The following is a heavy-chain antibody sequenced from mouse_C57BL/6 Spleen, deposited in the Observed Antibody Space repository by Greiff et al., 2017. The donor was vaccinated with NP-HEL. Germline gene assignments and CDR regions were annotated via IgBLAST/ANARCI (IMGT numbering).Heavy chain of an antibody. Sequence: EVKLMESEGGLVQPGSSMKLSCTASGFTFSDYYMAWVRQVPEKGLEWVANINYDGSSTYYLDSLKSRFIISRDNAKNILYLQMSSLKSEDTATYYCASYGYDGGFDYWGQGTTLTVSS. V-gene: IGHV5-16*01. D-gene: IGHD2-2*01. J-gene: IGHJ2*01. CDR1: GFTFSDYY. CDR2: INYDGSST. CDR3: ASYGYDGGFDY.